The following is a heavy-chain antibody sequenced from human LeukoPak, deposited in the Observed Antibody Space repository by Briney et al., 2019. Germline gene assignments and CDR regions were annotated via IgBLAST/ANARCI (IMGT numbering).Heavy chain of an antibody. CDR2: ISYDGSNK. J-gene: IGHJ4*02. CDR3: AKASESSGWYGDY. Sequence: PGGSLRLSCAASGFTFSSYGMHWVRQAPGKGLEWVAVISYDGSNKYYADSVKGRFTISRDNSKNTLYLRMNSLRAEDTAVYYCAKASESSGWYGDYWGQGTLVTVSS. V-gene: IGHV3-30*18. D-gene: IGHD6-19*01. CDR1: GFTFSSYG.